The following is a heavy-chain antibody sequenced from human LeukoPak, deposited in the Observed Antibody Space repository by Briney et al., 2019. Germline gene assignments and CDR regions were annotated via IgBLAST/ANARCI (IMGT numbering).Heavy chain of an antibody. D-gene: IGHD5-24*01. V-gene: IGHV1-69*06. CDR2: IIPIFGTA. CDR1: GGTFSSYA. CDR3: ARGAKMATPMEDYYYGMDV. Sequence: GASVKVSCKASGGTFSSYAISWVRQAPGQGLEWMGGIIPIFGTANYAQKFQGRVTITADKSTSTAYMELSSLRSEDTAVHYCARGAKMATPMEDYYYGMDVWGQGTTVTVSS. J-gene: IGHJ6*02.